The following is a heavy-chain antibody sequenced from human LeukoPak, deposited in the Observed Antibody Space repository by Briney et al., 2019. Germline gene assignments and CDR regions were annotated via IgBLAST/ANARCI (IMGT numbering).Heavy chain of an antibody. CDR1: GGSFSGYY. D-gene: IGHD4-17*01. J-gene: IGHJ4*02. V-gene: IGHV4-34*01. CDR2: IYHSGST. CDR3: ASIRTTVTTLAFDY. Sequence: SETLSLTCAVYGGSFSGYYWSWIRQPPGKGLEWIGYIYHSGSTYYNPSLKSRVTISVDRSKNQFSLKLSSVTAADTAVYYCASIRTTVTTLAFDYWGQGTLVTVSS.